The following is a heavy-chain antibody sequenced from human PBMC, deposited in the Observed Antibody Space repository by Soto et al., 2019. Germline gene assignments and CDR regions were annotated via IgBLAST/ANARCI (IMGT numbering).Heavy chain of an antibody. Sequence: SVKVSCKASGFSFSDYFMHWVRQAPGQGLEWMGGIIPIFGTANYAQKFQGRVTITADKSTSTAYMELSSLRSEDTAVYYCARVGLVPAAMDYYYYGMDVWGQGTTVTVSS. V-gene: IGHV1-69*06. D-gene: IGHD2-2*01. CDR1: GFSFSDYF. J-gene: IGHJ6*02. CDR3: ARVGLVPAAMDYYYYGMDV. CDR2: IIPIFGTA.